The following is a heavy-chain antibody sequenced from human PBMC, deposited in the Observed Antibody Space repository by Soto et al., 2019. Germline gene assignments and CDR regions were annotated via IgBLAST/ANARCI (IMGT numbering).Heavy chain of an antibody. D-gene: IGHD2-21*02. V-gene: IGHV3-7*01. CDR1: GFTFRSYW. CDR2: IKYDGSAI. CDR3: ARGEAYCGGDCYYNYGMDV. Sequence: GGSLRLSYAASGFTFRSYWMSWVRQAPGKGLEWVTTIKYDGSAIFFVDSVKGRFTISRDNAKSLLYLEMTSLRAEDTAVYYCARGEAYCGGDCYYNYGMDVWGQGTTVTVSS. J-gene: IGHJ6*02.